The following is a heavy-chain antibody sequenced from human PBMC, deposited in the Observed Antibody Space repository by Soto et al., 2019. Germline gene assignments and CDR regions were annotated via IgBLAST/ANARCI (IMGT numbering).Heavy chain of an antibody. CDR2: IRTKTDGGTA. J-gene: IGHJ4*02. D-gene: IGHD1-1*01. CDR3: QSVPLRPD. Sequence: GGSLRLSCAASGFTFTDAWMSWVRQAPGKGLEWVGRIRTKTDGGTADYVAPVKGRFTISRDDSKNTLYLQMNSLKTEDTAVYYCQSVPLRPDWGPGTLVTVSS. V-gene: IGHV3-15*01. CDR1: GFTFTDAW.